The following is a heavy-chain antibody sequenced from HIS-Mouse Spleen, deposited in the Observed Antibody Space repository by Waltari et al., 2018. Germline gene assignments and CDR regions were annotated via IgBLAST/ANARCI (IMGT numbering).Heavy chain of an antibody. V-gene: IGHV3-30*18. CDR1: GFTFSSYG. J-gene: IGHJ4*02. CDR3: AKDKHHAFDY. Sequence: QVQLVESGGGVVQPGRSLRLSCAASGFTFSSYGMHWVRRAPGKGLEWVAVRSDDGSNKYYADSVKGRFTISRDNSKNTLYLQMNSLRAEDTAVYYCAKDKHHAFDYWGQGTLVTVSS. CDR2: RSDDGSNK.